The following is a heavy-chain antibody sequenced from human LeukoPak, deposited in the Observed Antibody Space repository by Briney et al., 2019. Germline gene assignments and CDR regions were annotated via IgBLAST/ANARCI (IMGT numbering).Heavy chain of an antibody. Sequence: ASVKVSCKVSGYTLTELSMHWVRQAPGKGLEWMGGFDPEDGETIYAQKFQGRVTMTEDTSTDTAYMEPSSLRSEDTAVYYCATDTPGDSSGYYPRWFDPWGQGTLVTVSS. CDR2: FDPEDGET. CDR1: GYTLTELS. J-gene: IGHJ5*02. D-gene: IGHD3-22*01. V-gene: IGHV1-24*01. CDR3: ATDTPGDSSGYYPRWFDP.